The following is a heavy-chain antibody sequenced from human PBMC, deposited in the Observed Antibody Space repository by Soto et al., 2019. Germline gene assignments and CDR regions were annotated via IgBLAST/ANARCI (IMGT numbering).Heavy chain of an antibody. CDR1: GGSISSYY. CDR3: ARGIDYDILTGYQGLIDY. Sequence: PSETLSLTCTVSGGSISSYYWSWIRQPPGKGLEWIGYIYYSGSTYYNPSLKSRVTISVDTSKNQFSLKLSSVTAADTAVYYCARGIDYDILTGYQGLIDYWGQGTLVTVSS. J-gene: IGHJ4*02. CDR2: IYYSGST. D-gene: IGHD3-9*01. V-gene: IGHV4-59*12.